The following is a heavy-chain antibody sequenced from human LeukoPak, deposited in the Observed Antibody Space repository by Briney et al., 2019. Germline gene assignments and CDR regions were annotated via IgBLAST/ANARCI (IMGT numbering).Heavy chain of an antibody. CDR2: ISYDGSNK. V-gene: IGHV3-30*03. D-gene: IGHD3-22*01. CDR3: ARGPYYYDSSGYHDY. CDR1: GFTFSSYG. J-gene: IGHJ4*02. Sequence: GGSLRLSCAASGFTFSSYGMHWVRQAPGKGLEWVAVISYDGSNKYYADSVKGRFTISRDNSKNTLYLQMNSLRAEDTAVYYCARGPYYYDSSGYHDYWGQGTLVTVSS.